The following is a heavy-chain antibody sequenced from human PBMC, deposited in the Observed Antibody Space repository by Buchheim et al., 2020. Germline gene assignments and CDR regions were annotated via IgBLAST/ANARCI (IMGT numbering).Heavy chain of an antibody. Sequence: QVQLQESGPGLVKPSETLSLTCTVSGGPIGSYYWSWIRQPPGKGLEWIGYIYYSGSTNYNPSLKSRVTISVDTSKNQFSLRLSSVTAADTAVYYCASLDFWSGYFDYWGQGTL. CDR2: IYYSGST. CDR3: ASLDFWSGYFDY. J-gene: IGHJ4*02. D-gene: IGHD3-3*01. CDR1: GGPIGSYY. V-gene: IGHV4-59*01.